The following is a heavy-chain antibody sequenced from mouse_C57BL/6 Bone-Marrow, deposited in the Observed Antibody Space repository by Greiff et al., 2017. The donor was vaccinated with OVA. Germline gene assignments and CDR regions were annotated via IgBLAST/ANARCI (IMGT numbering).Heavy chain of an antibody. Sequence: VKLMESGPGLVAPSQSLSITCTVSGFSLTSYGVHWVRQPPGKGLEWLVVIWSDGSTTYNSALKSRLSISKDNSKSQVFLKMNSLQTDDTAMYYCARHGRTTVVPWYFDVWGTGTTVTVSS. CDR3: ARHGRTTVVPWYFDV. V-gene: IGHV2-6-1*01. D-gene: IGHD1-1*01. J-gene: IGHJ1*03. CDR1: GFSLTSYG. CDR2: IWSDGST.